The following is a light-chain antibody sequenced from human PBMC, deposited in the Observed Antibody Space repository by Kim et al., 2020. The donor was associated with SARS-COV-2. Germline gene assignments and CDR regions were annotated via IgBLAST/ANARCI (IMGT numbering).Light chain of an antibody. CDR1: QGVSTF. J-gene: IGKJ3*01. Sequence: LSPGERATLSCRASQGVSTFLAWYQQKPGQAPRLLIHDASNRANGIPARFSGSGSGTDFTLTISSLGPGDFAVYYCQQRISWPFTFGPGTKVDIK. V-gene: IGKV3-11*01. CDR2: DAS. CDR3: QQRISWPFT.